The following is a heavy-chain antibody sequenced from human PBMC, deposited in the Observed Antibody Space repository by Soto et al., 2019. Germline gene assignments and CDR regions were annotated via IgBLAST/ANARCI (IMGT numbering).Heavy chain of an antibody. V-gene: IGHV3-48*03. J-gene: IGHJ4*02. CDR1: GFTFSGYE. D-gene: IGHD6-19*01. Sequence: GGSLRLSCAASGFTFSGYEMNWVRQSPGKGLEWVSYISSSGSTIYYADSVKGRFTISRDNAKNSLYLQMISLRAEDTAIYYCARDCGSGWFFDYWGQGTLVTVSS. CDR2: ISSSGSTI. CDR3: ARDCGSGWFFDY.